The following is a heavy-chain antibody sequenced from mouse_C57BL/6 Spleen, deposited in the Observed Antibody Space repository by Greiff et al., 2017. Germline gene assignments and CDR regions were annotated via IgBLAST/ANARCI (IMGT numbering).Heavy chain of an antibody. Sequence: QVQLQQPGAELVMPGASVKLSCKASGYTFTSYWMHWVKQRPGQGLEWIGEIDPSDSYTNYNQKFKGKSTLPVDKSSSTAYMQLSSLTSEDSAVYYCARSPITTVVATRYFDVWGTGTTVTVSS. J-gene: IGHJ1*03. CDR2: IDPSDSYT. D-gene: IGHD1-1*01. CDR3: ARSPITTVVATRYFDV. V-gene: IGHV1-69*01. CDR1: GYTFTSYW.